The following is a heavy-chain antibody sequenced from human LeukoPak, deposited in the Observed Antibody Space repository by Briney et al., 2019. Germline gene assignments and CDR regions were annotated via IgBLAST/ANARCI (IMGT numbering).Heavy chain of an antibody. Sequence: SETLSLTCAVYGGSFSSYYWSWIRQPPGQWLEWIGEINHCGSTNYNPSPKSRVTISVDTSKNQFSLKLSSVTAADTAVYYCARTRSWLQFEDYWGQGTLVTVSS. D-gene: IGHD5-24*01. CDR3: ARTRSWLQFEDY. J-gene: IGHJ4*02. V-gene: IGHV4-34*01. CDR2: INHCGST. CDR1: GGSFSSYY.